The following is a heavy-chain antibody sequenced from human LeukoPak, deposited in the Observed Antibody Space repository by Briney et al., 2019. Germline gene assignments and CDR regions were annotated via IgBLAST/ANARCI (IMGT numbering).Heavy chain of an antibody. CDR3: ARDWCSSTSCQYYYYGMDV. CDR2: IIPIFGTA. V-gene: IGHV1-69*01. Sequence: SVKVSCKASGGTFSSYAISWVRQAPGQGLEWMGGIIPIFGTANYAQKFQGRVTITADESTSAAYMELSSLRSEETDVYYCARDWCSSTSCQYYYYGMDVWGKGTTVTVSS. J-gene: IGHJ6*04. D-gene: IGHD2-2*01. CDR1: GGTFSSYA.